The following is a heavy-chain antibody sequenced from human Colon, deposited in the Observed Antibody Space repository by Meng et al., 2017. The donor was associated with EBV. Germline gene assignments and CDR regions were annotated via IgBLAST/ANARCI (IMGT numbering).Heavy chain of an antibody. Sequence: QGSASGLVQPSQSLSLTCAVSGDSISSGDYSWSWIRQPPGQGLEWIGYIYHGGTTYNTSLKSRVTISVDNSKNQFSLRLTSVTAADTAVYYCARGPYCGGDCYWFDPWGQGTLVTVSS. CDR2: IYHGGTT. D-gene: IGHD2-21*02. J-gene: IGHJ5*02. CDR1: GDSISSGDYS. V-gene: IGHV4-30-2*01. CDR3: ARGPYCGGDCYWFDP.